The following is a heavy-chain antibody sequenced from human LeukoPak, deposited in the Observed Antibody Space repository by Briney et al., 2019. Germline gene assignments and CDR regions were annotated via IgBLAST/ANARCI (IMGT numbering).Heavy chain of an antibody. J-gene: IGHJ4*02. CDR2: IKQDGSEK. CDR1: GFTFSSYW. V-gene: IGHV3-7*01. D-gene: IGHD3-10*01. Sequence: GGSLRLPCAASGFTFSSYWMSWVRQAPGKGLEWVANIKQDGSEKYYVDSVKGRFTISRDNAKNSLYLQMNSLRAEDTAVYYCARDLPHYGSGSYFPAGVFDYWGQGTLVTVSS. CDR3: ARDLPHYGSGSYFPAGVFDY.